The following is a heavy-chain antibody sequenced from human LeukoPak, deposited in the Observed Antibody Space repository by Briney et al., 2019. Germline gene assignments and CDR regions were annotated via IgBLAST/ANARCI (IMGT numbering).Heavy chain of an antibody. J-gene: IGHJ4*02. CDR2: IYNGGNT. V-gene: IGHV4-4*09. Sequence: SETLSLTCTVSGVSINTYYASWIRQAPGKGLEFIGLIYNGGNTNYNPSLKSRATISVDTSNNQFSLRLTSVTAADTAMYYCAAGPWELDFWGQGTLVTVSS. CDR1: GVSINTYY. CDR3: AAGPWELDF. D-gene: IGHD1-26*01.